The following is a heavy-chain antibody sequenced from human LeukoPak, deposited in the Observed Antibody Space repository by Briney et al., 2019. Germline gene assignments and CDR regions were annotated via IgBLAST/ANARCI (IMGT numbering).Heavy chain of an antibody. CDR2: IIPIFGTS. V-gene: IGHV1-69*13. CDR3: AREDYGSGSYFDH. J-gene: IGHJ4*02. CDR1: GGTFSSYA. Sequence: GASVKVSCMASGGTFSSYAISWVRQAPGQGLEWMGGIIPIFGTSNYAHKFQGRVAITADESTSTAYMELSSLRSEDTAVYYCAREDYGSGSYFDHWGKGPLVNVFS. D-gene: IGHD3-10*01.